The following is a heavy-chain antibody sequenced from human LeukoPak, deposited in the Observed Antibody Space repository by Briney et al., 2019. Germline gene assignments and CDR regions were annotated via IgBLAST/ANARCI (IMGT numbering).Heavy chain of an antibody. CDR1: GFTFSNAW. CDR3: SLRLGAVAGTLYDY. CDR2: IKSKTDGGTT. Sequence: KPGGSLRLSCAVSGFTFSNAWMSWVRRAPGKGLEWVGRIKSKTDGGTTDYAAPVKGRFTISRDDSKNTLYLQMNSLKTEDTAVYYCSLRLGAVAGTLYDYWGQGTLVTVSS. J-gene: IGHJ4*02. V-gene: IGHV3-15*01. D-gene: IGHD6-19*01.